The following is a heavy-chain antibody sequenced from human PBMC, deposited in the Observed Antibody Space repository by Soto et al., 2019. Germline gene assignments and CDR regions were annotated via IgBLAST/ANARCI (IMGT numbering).Heavy chain of an antibody. J-gene: IGHJ4*02. Sequence: GGSMRDCYAAAGVNCRGYAMHWVRKAPGKGLEWVAVISYDGSNKYYADSVKGRFTISRDNSKNTLYLQMDSLRPEDTAVYYCATLRGVAPHSGSPLDSWGQGTLVTVSS. D-gene: IGHD2-15*01. CDR1: GVNCRGYA. V-gene: IGHV3-30-3*01. CDR2: ISYDGSNK. CDR3: ATLRGVAPHSGSPLDS.